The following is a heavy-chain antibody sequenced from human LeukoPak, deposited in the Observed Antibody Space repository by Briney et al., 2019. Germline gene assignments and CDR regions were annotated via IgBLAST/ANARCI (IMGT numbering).Heavy chain of an antibody. CDR3: ARMLLPYSYYYSGMDV. Sequence: GGSLRLSCAASGFTFSDYYMSWIRQAPGKGLEWVSYISSSGSTIYYADSVKGRFTISRDNAKNSLYLQMNSLRAEDTAVYYCARMLLPYSYYYSGMDVWGQGTTVTVSS. D-gene: IGHD2-15*01. CDR1: GFTFSDYY. CDR2: ISSSGSTI. J-gene: IGHJ6*02. V-gene: IGHV3-11*01.